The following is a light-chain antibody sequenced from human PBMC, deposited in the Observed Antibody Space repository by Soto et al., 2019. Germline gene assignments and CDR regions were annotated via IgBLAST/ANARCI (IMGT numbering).Light chain of an antibody. CDR2: AAS. V-gene: IGKV1-39*01. CDR3: QQCYSTPRT. J-gene: IGKJ1*01. CDR1: QSIGTY. Sequence: DIQMTQSPSSLSASVGDRVTITCRASQSIGTYLNWYKQKLRKAPQVLNYAASISQRGVPSRFIGGGSGTFFTVTITSLQPEGFEAYYWQQCYSTPRTFGPGTKV.